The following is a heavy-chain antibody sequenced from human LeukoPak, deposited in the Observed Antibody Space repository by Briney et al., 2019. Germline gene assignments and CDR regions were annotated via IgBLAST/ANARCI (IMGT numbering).Heavy chain of an antibody. J-gene: IGHJ4*02. CDR1: GGSFSGYY. CDR3: ASRWGYSTYYFDY. Sequence: SETLSLTCAVYGGSFSGYYWSWIRQPPGEGLEWIGEINHSGSTNYNPSLKSRVTISVDTSKNQFSLKLSSVTAADTAVYYCASRWGYSTYYFDYWGQGTLVTVSS. CDR2: INHSGST. V-gene: IGHV4-34*01. D-gene: IGHD4-11*01.